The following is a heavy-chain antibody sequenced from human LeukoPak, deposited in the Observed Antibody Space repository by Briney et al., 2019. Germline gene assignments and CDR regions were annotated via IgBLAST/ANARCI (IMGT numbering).Heavy chain of an antibody. CDR2: IYHSGTT. J-gene: IGHJ4*02. D-gene: IGHD5-12*01. Sequence: SETLSLTCAVSSYSISSISYWGWIRQPPGKGLEWIRTIYHSGTTYYNPSLKSRLTISVDTSKNQFPLRLSSVTAADTAVYYCARVKAKLVRGYSGQDIDYWGQGTLVTVSS. CDR1: SYSISSISY. CDR3: ARVKAKLVRGYSGQDIDY. V-gene: IGHV4-38-2*01.